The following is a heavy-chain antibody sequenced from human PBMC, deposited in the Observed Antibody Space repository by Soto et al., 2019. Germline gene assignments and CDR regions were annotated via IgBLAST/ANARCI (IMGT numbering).Heavy chain of an antibody. CDR1: GFTFSSYA. Sequence: SLRLSCVASGFTFSSYALHWARQAPGKGLEWVALISNDGMNTFYADSVKGRMTVSRDKAEKTMYLQMNSLTAEDTAVYYCAKGLRFMEHWGQGTVVTVSS. V-gene: IGHV3-30-3*02. D-gene: IGHD1-1*01. J-gene: IGHJ1*01. CDR3: AKGLRFMEH. CDR2: ISNDGMNT.